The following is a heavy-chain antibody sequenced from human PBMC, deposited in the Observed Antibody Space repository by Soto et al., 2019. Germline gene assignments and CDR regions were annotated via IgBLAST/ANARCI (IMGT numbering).Heavy chain of an antibody. CDR2: VYHSRST. CDR1: GGSISTYY. V-gene: IGHV4-59*12. CDR3: ARSVFP. J-gene: IGHJ5*02. Sequence: SETLSLTCTVSGGSISTYYWTWIRQSPGKGPEWTGYVYHSRSTYYNPSLKSRVSISVDTSKNHFSLKLTSVTAADTAVYYCARSVFPWGRGTLVTVSS.